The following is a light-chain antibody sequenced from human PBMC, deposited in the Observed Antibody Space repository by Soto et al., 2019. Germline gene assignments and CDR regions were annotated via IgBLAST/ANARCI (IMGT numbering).Light chain of an antibody. Sequence: DIQMTQSPSSLSASVGDRVTITCRASQSISSYLNWYQQKPGKAPKLLIYAASSLQSGVPSRFSGSGSGTDFPLTISSLQPEDFSTYYFQQSYSTPQTFGPGTKVDI. V-gene: IGKV1-39*01. CDR3: QQSYSTPQT. CDR2: AAS. CDR1: QSISSY. J-gene: IGKJ3*01.